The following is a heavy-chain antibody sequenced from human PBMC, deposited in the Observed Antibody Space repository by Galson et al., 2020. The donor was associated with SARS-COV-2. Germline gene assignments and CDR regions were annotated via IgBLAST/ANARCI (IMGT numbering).Heavy chain of an antibody. CDR1: GGSISSSNW. J-gene: IGHJ4*02. CDR3: ARDQGDSSSWYGDFDY. V-gene: IGHV4-4*02. D-gene: IGHD6-13*01. CDR2: IYHSGST. Sequence: SETLSLTCAVSGGSISSSNWWSWVRQPPGKGLEWIGEIYHSGSTNYNPSLKSRVTISVDKSKNQFSLKLSSVTAADTAVYYCARDQGDSSSWYGDFDYWGQGTLVTVSS.